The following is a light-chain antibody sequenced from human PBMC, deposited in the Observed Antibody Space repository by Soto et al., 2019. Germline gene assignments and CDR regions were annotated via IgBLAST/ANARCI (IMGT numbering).Light chain of an antibody. CDR3: QQRSNWPPLYT. Sequence: EIVLTQSPATLSLSPGERVTLSCRASQSVSSYLAWYQQKPGQAPRLLIYDASNRATGIPARFSGSGSGTDFTLTISSLEPEDFAVDYCQQRSNWPPLYTFGQGTKLEIK. CDR2: DAS. J-gene: IGKJ2*01. CDR1: QSVSSY. V-gene: IGKV3-11*01.